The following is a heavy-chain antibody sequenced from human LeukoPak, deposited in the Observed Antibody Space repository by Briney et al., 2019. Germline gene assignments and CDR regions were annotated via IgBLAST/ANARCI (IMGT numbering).Heavy chain of an antibody. CDR3: AREYGSGSYSFDY. D-gene: IGHD3-10*01. J-gene: IGHJ4*02. Sequence: SVKVSCKASGGTFSSYAISWVRQAPGQGLEWMGGIIPIFGTANYAQKFQGRVTITADESTSTAYMELSSLRSEDTAVYYCAREYGSGSYSFDYWGQGTLVTVSS. V-gene: IGHV1-69*01. CDR2: IIPIFGTA. CDR1: GGTFSSYA.